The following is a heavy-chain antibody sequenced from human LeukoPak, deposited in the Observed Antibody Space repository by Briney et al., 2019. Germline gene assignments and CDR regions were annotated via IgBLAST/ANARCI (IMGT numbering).Heavy chain of an antibody. CDR3: TRRGSSGYLDY. V-gene: IGHV3-73*01. Sequence: GGSLRLSCAASGFTFSGSAMHWVRQASGKGLEWVGRIRSKANSHATAYAASVKGRFTISRDDSKNTAYLQMNSLKTEDTAVYYCTRRGSSGYLDYWGQGTLVTVSS. CDR2: IRSKANSHAT. CDR1: GFTFSGSA. J-gene: IGHJ4*02. D-gene: IGHD3-22*01.